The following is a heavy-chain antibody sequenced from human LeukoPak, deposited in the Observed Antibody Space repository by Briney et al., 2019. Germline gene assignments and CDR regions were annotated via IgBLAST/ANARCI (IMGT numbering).Heavy chain of an antibody. Sequence: PGGSLRLSCAASGFTFSSYAMSWVRQAPGKGLEWVSVIYSGGSTYYADSVKGRFTISRDNSKNTLYLQMNSLRAEDTAVYYCAREVGGDYFDYWGQGTLVTVSS. J-gene: IGHJ4*02. V-gene: IGHV3-53*01. D-gene: IGHD4-17*01. CDR3: AREVGGDYFDY. CDR1: GFTFSSYA. CDR2: IYSGGST.